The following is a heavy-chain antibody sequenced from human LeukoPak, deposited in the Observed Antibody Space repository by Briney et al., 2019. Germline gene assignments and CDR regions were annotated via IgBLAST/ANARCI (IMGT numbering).Heavy chain of an antibody. CDR1: GFTFDNYA. Sequence: GGSLRLSCAASGFTFDNYAIHWVRQAPGKGLEWFSLISGDGGSTYYADSVKGRFTISRDNSKNSLYLQMNSLRTEDTALYYCAKDKRYSGYDPFDYWGQGTLVTVSS. D-gene: IGHD5-12*01. CDR3: AKDKRYSGYDPFDY. V-gene: IGHV3-43*02. CDR2: ISGDGGST. J-gene: IGHJ4*02.